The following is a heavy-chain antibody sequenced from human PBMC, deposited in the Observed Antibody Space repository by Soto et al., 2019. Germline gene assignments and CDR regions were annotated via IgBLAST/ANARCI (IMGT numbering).Heavy chain of an antibody. CDR3: ARGAYSSGWYRGPTDY. V-gene: IGHV1-69*01. D-gene: IGHD6-19*01. J-gene: IGHJ4*02. CDR2: IIPIFGTA. CDR1: GGTFSSYA. Sequence: QVQLVQSGAEVKKPGSSVKVSCKASGGTFSSYAISWVRQAPGQGLEWMGGIIPIFGTANYAQKFQGRVTITADESTSSAYMELSSLRSEDTAVYYCARGAYSSGWYRGPTDYWGQGTLVTVSS.